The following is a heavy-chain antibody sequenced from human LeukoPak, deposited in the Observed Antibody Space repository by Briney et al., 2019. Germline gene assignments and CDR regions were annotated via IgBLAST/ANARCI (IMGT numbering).Heavy chain of an antibody. CDR3: ARDPDGDRDY. Sequence: SETLSLTCTVSGDSISSGSYYWSWIRQHPGKGLEWIGYIYYSGSTYYNPSLKSRVTISVDTSKNQFSLKLSSVTAADTAVYYCARDPDGDRDYWGQGTLVTVSS. CDR1: GDSISSGSYY. J-gene: IGHJ4*02. V-gene: IGHV4-31*03. D-gene: IGHD4-17*01. CDR2: IYYSGST.